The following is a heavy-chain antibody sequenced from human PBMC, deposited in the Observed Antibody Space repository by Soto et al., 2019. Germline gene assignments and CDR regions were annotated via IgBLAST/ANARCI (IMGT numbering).Heavy chain of an antibody. V-gene: IGHV3-66*01. CDR3: AREAIIVIAAPEYYFDY. J-gene: IGHJ4*02. Sequence: PGGSLRLSCAASGFTVSNNCMSWVRQAPGKGLEWVSVIYTGGYTNYADSVKGRFTISRDSSKNTLYLQMDSLRAEDTAVYYCAREAIIVIAAPEYYFDYWGQGTLVTVSS. CDR1: GFTVSNNC. D-gene: IGHD3-22*01. CDR2: IYTGGYT.